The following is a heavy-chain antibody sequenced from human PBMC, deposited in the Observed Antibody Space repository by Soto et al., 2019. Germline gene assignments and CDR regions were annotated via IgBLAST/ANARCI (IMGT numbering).Heavy chain of an antibody. D-gene: IGHD3-16*02. V-gene: IGHV1-69*08. Sequence: QVQLVQSGAEVKKPGSSVKVSCKASGGTFSSYTISWVRQAPGQGREWMGRIIPILGIANYAHKFQGRVTITADKSTSTAYVALRSLRSEDTAVYYCAIDRYGPGSYYLDVWGKRTTVTVSS. CDR2: IIPILGIA. J-gene: IGHJ6*03. CDR1: GGTFSSYT. CDR3: AIDRYGPGSYYLDV.